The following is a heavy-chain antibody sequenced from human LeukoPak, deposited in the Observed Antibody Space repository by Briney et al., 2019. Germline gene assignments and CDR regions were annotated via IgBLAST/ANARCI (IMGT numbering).Heavy chain of an antibody. J-gene: IGHJ5*02. V-gene: IGHV4-59*01. Sequence: KTSETLSLTCTVSGGSISSYYWSWIRQPPGKGLEWIGYIYYSGSTNYNPSLKSRVTISVDTSKNQFSLKLRSVTAADTAVYYCARHSSSWSWFDPWGQGTLVTVSS. D-gene: IGHD6-13*01. CDR3: ARHSSSWSWFDP. CDR2: IYYSGST. CDR1: GGSISSYY.